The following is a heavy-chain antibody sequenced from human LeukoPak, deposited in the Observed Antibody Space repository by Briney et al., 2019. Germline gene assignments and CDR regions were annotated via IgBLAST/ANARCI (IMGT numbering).Heavy chain of an antibody. CDR2: IYHSGST. CDR3: AREGDYGDYAP. J-gene: IGHJ5*02. CDR1: GGSISSGGYS. Sequence: SETLSLTCAVSGGSISSGGYSWSWIRQPPGKGLEWIGYIYHSGSTYYNPSLKSRVTISVDRSKNQFSLKLSSVTAADTAVYYCAREGDYGDYAPWGQGTLVTASS. V-gene: IGHV4-30-2*01. D-gene: IGHD4-17*01.